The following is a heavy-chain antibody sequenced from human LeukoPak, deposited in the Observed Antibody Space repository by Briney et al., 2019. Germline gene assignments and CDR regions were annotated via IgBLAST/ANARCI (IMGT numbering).Heavy chain of an antibody. D-gene: IGHD1-26*01. Sequence: PSQTLSLTCTVSGGSIGSYYWSWIRQPPGKGLEWIGYIYHSGSTYYNPSLKSRVTISVDRSKNQFSLKLSSVTAADTAVYYCARQMGVSGLDYWGQGTLVTVSS. CDR1: GGSIGSYY. CDR3: ARQMGVSGLDY. V-gene: IGHV4-30-2*01. J-gene: IGHJ4*02. CDR2: IYHSGST.